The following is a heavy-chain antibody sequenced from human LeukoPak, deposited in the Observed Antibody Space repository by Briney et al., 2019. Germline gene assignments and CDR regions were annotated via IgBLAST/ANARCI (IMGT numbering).Heavy chain of an antibody. Sequence: SETLSLTCTVSGASIRSHYWSWIRQPPGKGLEWIGYMYYSGNSNYNPALKSRVTISVDTSKNQFSLKMISVTPADTAVYYCARGGYSYSLFGYWGQGILVTVSS. D-gene: IGHD5-24*01. CDR1: GASIRSHY. J-gene: IGHJ4*02. CDR3: ARGGYSYSLFGY. CDR2: MYYSGNS. V-gene: IGHV4-59*11.